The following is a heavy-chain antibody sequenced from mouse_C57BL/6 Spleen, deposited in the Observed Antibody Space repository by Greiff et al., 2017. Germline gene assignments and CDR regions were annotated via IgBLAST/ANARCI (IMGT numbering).Heavy chain of an antibody. CDR3: AREITTVVAKAMDY. CDR2: IYPRSGNT. CDR1: GYTFTSYG. D-gene: IGHD1-1*01. Sequence: QVQLKESGAELARPGASVKLSCKASGYTFTSYGISWVKQRTGQGLEWIGEIYPRSGNTYYNEKFKGKATLTADKSSSTAYMELRSLTSEDSAVYFCAREITTVVAKAMDYWGQGTSVTVSS. J-gene: IGHJ4*01. V-gene: IGHV1-81*01.